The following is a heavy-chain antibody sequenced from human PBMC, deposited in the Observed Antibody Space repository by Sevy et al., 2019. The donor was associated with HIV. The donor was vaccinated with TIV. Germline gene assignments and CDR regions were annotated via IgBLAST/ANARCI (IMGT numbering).Heavy chain of an antibody. J-gene: IGHJ6*03. CDR1: GFTFSDYA. Sequence: GGSLRLSCAASGFTFSDYAFHWVRQAPGKGPEWLAVISFDGNKQYFADSVQGRFTISRDSLKNTVSLHMNSLRVEDTAVYFCARELLPGSYYYYMDVWGKGTTVTVSS. D-gene: IGHD2-15*01. CDR3: ARELLPGSYYYYMDV. V-gene: IGHV3-30-3*01. CDR2: ISFDGNKQ.